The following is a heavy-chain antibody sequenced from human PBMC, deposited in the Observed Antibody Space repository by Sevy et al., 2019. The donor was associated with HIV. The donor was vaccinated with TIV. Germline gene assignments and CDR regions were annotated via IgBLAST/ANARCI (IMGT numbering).Heavy chain of an antibody. CDR3: AREGDGYNSFYYFDY. CDR1: GFTFSSYS. V-gene: IGHV3-33*01. J-gene: IGHJ4*02. D-gene: IGHD5-12*01. CDR2: IWYDGSNK. Sequence: GGSLRLSCAASGFTFSSYSMHWVRQAPGKGLEWVAVIWYDGSNKYYADSVKGRFTISRDNSKNTLYLQMNSLRAEDTAVYYCAREGDGYNSFYYFDYWGQGTLVTVSS.